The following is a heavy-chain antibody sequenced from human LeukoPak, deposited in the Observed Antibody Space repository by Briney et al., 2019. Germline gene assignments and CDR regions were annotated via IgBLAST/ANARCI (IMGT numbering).Heavy chain of an antibody. D-gene: IGHD3-22*01. J-gene: IGHJ4*02. CDR3: ARHYYHGSGHGGY. CDR2: ITGSGSTI. V-gene: IGHV3-11*01. CDR1: GFTFSDYY. Sequence: PGGSLRLSCAASGFTFSDYYMSWIRQAPGKGLEWLSYITGSGSTIYYADSVKGRFTISRDNAKNSLYLQMNSRRVEDTAVYYCARHYYHGSGHGGYWGQGTLVTVSS.